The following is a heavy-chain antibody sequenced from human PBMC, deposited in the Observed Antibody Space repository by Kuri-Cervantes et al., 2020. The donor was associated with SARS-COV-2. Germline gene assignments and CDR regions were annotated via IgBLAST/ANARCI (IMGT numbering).Heavy chain of an antibody. Sequence: LSLTCAASGFSFSNYGMHWVRQAPGKGLEWVAVISYDGSNKYYADSVKGRFTISRDNAKNSLYLQMNSLRAEDTAVYYCARDSAYCGGDCPWGDAFDIWGQGKMVTVSS. CDR3: ARDSAYCGGDCPWGDAFDI. D-gene: IGHD2-21*01. J-gene: IGHJ3*02. V-gene: IGHV3-30*03. CDR2: ISYDGSNK. CDR1: GFSFSNYG.